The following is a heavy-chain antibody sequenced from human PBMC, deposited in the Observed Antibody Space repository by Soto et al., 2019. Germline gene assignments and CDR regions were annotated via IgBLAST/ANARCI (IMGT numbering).Heavy chain of an antibody. J-gene: IGHJ4*02. V-gene: IGHV4-34*01. CDR1: GGSFSGYY. Sequence: QVQLQQWGAGLLKPSETLSLTCAVYGGSFSGYYWSWIRQPPGKGLEWIGEINHSGSTIYNPSLKSRVTISVDTSKNQFSLKLGSVTAADTAVYYCARVHYDILTGYYSDYWGQGTLVTVSS. CDR2: INHSGST. CDR3: ARVHYDILTGYYSDY. D-gene: IGHD3-9*01.